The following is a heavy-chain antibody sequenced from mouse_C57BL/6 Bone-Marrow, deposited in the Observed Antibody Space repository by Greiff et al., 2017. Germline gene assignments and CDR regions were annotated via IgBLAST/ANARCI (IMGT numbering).Heavy chain of an antibody. V-gene: IGHV7-3*01. J-gene: IGHJ3*01. CDR2: ISNKANGYTT. CDR1: GFTFTDYY. Sequence: EVKVEESGGGLVQPGGSLSLSCAASGFTFTDYYMSWVRQPPGKALEWLGFISNKANGYTTEYSASVKGRFTISSVNSQSILYLQMNALRAEDSATDYCARYGGRQLRLAYWGQGTLVTVSA. CDR3: ARYGGRQLRLAY. D-gene: IGHD3-2*02.